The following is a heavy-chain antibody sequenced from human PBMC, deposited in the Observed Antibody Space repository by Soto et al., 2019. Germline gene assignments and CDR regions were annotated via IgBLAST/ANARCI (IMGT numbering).Heavy chain of an antibody. CDR3: ARHHGTTTSEKWFDP. Sequence: QVHLVQSGVEVKTPGASVKVSCQASGYTFFTYDISWVRQAPGQGLEWMGWISTYSGDTKYAQKFQGRVTMTTDTSTTTPYLELRSLRSYHTAVYYFARHHGTTTSEKWFDPWGQGPLVTVSS. CDR2: ISTYSGDT. D-gene: IGHD3-3*01. CDR1: GYTFFTYD. J-gene: IGHJ5*02. V-gene: IGHV1-18*01.